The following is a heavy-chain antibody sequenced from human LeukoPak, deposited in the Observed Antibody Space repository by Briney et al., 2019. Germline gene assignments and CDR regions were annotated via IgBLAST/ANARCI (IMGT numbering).Heavy chain of an antibody. Sequence: AGRSLRLSCAASGFTFSSYAMHRVRQAPGKGLEWVAVISYDGSNKYYADSVKGRFTISRDNSKNTLYLQMNSLRAEDTAVYYCAKEPPRAPYQLLYENWFDPWGQGTLVTVSS. CDR3: AKEPPRAPYQLLYENWFDP. D-gene: IGHD2-2*02. V-gene: IGHV3-30-3*01. CDR1: GFTFSSYA. J-gene: IGHJ5*02. CDR2: ISYDGSNK.